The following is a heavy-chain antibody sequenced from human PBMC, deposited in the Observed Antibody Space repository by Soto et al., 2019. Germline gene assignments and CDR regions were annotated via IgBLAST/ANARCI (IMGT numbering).Heavy chain of an antibody. J-gene: IGHJ4*02. CDR3: ARSFSDSYYDLDF. Sequence: GGSLRLSCAASGFTFDDYAMHWVRQAPGKGLEWVSGISWNSASMDYADSVKDRFSISRDNAENSLYLQMNILKIEDTAFYYCARSFSDSYYDLDFWGQGTLVTVSS. D-gene: IGHD1-26*01. CDR2: ISWNSASM. V-gene: IGHV3-9*01. CDR1: GFTFDDYA.